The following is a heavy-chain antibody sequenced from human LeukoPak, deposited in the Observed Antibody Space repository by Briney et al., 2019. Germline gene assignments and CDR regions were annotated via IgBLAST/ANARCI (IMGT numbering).Heavy chain of an antibody. J-gene: IGHJ4*02. Sequence: GGSLRLSCAASGFTFSTYAMSWVRQAPGKGLEWVSGISGTGGSTYYADSVKGRFTISRDNSKNTLYLQMNSLRAEDTAVYYCAKLTHGSGSYSRTHDFWGQGTLVTVSS. V-gene: IGHV3-23*01. D-gene: IGHD3-10*01. CDR3: AKLTHGSGSYSRTHDF. CDR2: ISGTGGST. CDR1: GFTFSTYA.